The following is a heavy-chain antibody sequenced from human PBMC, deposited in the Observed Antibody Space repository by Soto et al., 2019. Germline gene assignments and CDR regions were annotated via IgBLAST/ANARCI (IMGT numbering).Heavy chain of an antibody. CDR3: ARYIPGVRYYGMDV. Sequence: GGSLRLSCAASGFTFSSYAMSWVRQAPGKGLEWVSAISGSGGSTYYADSVKGRFTISRDNSGNTLFLEMYSLRAEDTAVYYCARYIPGVRYYGMDVWGQGTTVTVSS. J-gene: IGHJ6*02. V-gene: IGHV3-23*01. D-gene: IGHD2-2*01. CDR1: GFTFSSYA. CDR2: ISGSGGST.